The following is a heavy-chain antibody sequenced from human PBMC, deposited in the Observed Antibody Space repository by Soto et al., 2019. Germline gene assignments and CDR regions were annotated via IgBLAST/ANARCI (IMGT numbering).Heavy chain of an antibody. V-gene: IGHV3-21*01. CDR1: GFTFSSNS. Sequence: PGGSLRLSCAASGFTFSSNSMIWVRQAPGKGLEWVSYIDSTSMHIYYADSVKGRFTITRDNAKKSVYLQMTSLRADDTAVYYCARLVGAYQHYIDYWGQGTLVTVSS. D-gene: IGHD1-26*01. CDR3: ARLVGAYQHYIDY. CDR2: IDSTSMHI. J-gene: IGHJ4*02.